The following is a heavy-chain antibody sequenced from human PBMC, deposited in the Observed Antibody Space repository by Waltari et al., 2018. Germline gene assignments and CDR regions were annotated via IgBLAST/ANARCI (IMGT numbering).Heavy chain of an antibody. CDR2: IYYSGST. CDR3: ARAYSSGYSVRFFDY. Sequence: QLQLQESGPGLVKPSETLSLTCTVSGGSISSSSYYWGWIRQPPGKGLEWIGSIYYSGSTYYNPSLKSRVTISVDTSKNQFSLKLSSVTAADTAVYYCARAYSSGYSVRFFDYWGQGTLVTVSS. J-gene: IGHJ4*02. D-gene: IGHD3-22*01. CDR1: GGSISSSSYY. V-gene: IGHV4-39*07.